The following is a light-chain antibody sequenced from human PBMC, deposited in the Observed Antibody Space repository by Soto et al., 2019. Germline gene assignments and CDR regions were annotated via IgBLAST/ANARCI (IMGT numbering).Light chain of an antibody. CDR3: GTWDNSLSAMV. CDR1: NSNIGNNY. Sequence: QSVLTQPPSVSAAPGQKVTLSCSGSNSNIGNNYVSWYQHLPGTAPKLLIYDNHKRPSGIPDRFSGSKSVTSATLGITGLQTGDEADYYCGTWDNSLSAMVFGGGTKLTVL. V-gene: IGLV1-51*01. J-gene: IGLJ2*01. CDR2: DNH.